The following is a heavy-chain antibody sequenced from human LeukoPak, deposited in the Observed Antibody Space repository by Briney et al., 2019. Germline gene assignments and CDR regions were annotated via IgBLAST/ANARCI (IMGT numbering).Heavy chain of an antibody. Sequence: PSETLSLTCTASGGTINNYYWSWIRQPAGKGLEWIGRIYTGGSTNYNPSLKSRVTMSVDRSKNQFSMKLSAVTAADTAVYYCARGRYCSADICSGGDAFDIWGQGTMVSVSS. V-gene: IGHV4-4*07. CDR3: ARGRYCSADICSGGDAFDI. J-gene: IGHJ3*02. CDR2: IYTGGST. CDR1: GGTINNYY. D-gene: IGHD2-15*01.